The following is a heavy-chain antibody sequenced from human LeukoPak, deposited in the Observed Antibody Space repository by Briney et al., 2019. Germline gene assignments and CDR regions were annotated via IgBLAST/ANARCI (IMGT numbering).Heavy chain of an antibody. J-gene: IGHJ6*02. D-gene: IGHD4-11*01. V-gene: IGHV4-34*01. CDR1: GVSFSGYY. CDR3: ARAATVKYYYYYYGMDV. Sequence: SETLSLTCAVYGVSFSGYYWSWIRQPPGKGLKWIGEINHSGSTNYNPSLKSRVTISVDTSKNQFSLKLSSVTAADTAVYYCARAATVKYYYYYYGMDVWGQGTTVTVSS. CDR2: INHSGST.